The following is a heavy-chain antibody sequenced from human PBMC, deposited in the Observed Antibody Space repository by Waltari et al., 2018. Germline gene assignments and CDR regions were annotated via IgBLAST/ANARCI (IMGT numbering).Heavy chain of an antibody. CDR2: INPKSGGT. CDR1: GYTFTGYY. D-gene: IGHD5-12*01. V-gene: IGHV1-2*06. Sequence: QVQLVQSGAEVKKPGASVKVSCKASGYTFTGYYMHWVRQAPGQGLEWRGRINPKSGGTNYAQKFQGSVTMTRDTSISTAYMELSRLRSDDTAVYYCARAWGPYSGYDGHAFDIWGQGTMVTVSS. J-gene: IGHJ3*02. CDR3: ARAWGPYSGYDGHAFDI.